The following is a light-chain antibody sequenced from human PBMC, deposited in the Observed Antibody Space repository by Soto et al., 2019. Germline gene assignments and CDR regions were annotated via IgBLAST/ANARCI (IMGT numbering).Light chain of an antibody. V-gene: IGKV1-5*01. CDR2: DAS. CDR3: QQYDNYPLT. CDR1: QSVRSW. Sequence: DIQMTQSPATLSASVGDRVTITCRASQSVRSWLAWYQQKPGTAPKLLIFDASRLESGVPSRFSGSASGTEFTLTISSLQHDDFETYYCQQYDNYPLTLGGGTKVDIK. J-gene: IGKJ4*01.